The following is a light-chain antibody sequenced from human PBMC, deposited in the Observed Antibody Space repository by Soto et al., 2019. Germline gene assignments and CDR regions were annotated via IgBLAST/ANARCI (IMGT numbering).Light chain of an antibody. Sequence: SVLTQPASVSGSPGQAVTISCTGTSSDVGGYDYVSWYQQHPGTAPKLILYEVNNRPSGVSNRFSGSKSGNTASLIISGLQTEDEANYYCSAYTTSNRLIFGTGTKSTVL. CDR3: SAYTTSNRLI. CDR2: EVN. CDR1: SSDVGGYDY. J-gene: IGLJ1*01. V-gene: IGLV2-14*01.